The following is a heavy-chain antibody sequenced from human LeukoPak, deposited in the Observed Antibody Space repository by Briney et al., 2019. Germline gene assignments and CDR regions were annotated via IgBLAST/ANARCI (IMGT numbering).Heavy chain of an antibody. D-gene: IGHD6-19*01. J-gene: IGHJ4*02. V-gene: IGHV4-34*01. CDR2: IYYSGST. CDR3: ARHGSRYSSGWYLPYFDY. Sequence: SETLSLTCAVYGGSFSGYYWSWIRQPPGKGLEWIGSIYYSGSTYYNPSLKSRVTISVDTSKNQFSLKLSSVTAADTAVYYCARHGSRYSSGWYLPYFDYWGQGTLVTVSS. CDR1: GGSFSGYY.